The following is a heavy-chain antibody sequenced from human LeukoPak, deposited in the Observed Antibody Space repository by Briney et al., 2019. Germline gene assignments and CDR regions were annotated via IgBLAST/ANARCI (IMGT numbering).Heavy chain of an antibody. J-gene: IGHJ3*01. V-gene: IGHV5-51*01. CDR2: IYPGDSGP. Sequence: GESLKISCKVSGYSFTSYCIGRVRQMPGKGLEWMGIIYPGDSGPTYSPSFQGQVTISVDKSINTAYLQWSSLQASDTAMYYCGMSGDRVPLQDDVFDVWGQGIMVTVST. D-gene: IGHD1-26*01. CDR3: GMSGDRVPLQDDVFDV. CDR1: GYSFTSYC.